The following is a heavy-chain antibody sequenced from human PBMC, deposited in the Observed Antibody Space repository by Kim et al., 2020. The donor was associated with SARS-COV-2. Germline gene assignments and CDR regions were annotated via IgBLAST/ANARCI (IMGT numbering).Heavy chain of an antibody. D-gene: IGHD3-22*01. Sequence: SETLSLTCTVSGGSISSYYWSWIRQPPGKGLEWIGYIYYSGSTNYNPSLKSRVTISVDTSKNQFSLKLSSVTAADTAVYYCARDFLEYYYDSSAYRGDAFDIWGQGTMVTVSS. CDR2: IYYSGST. V-gene: IGHV4-59*01. CDR1: GGSISSYY. CDR3: ARDFLEYYYDSSAYRGDAFDI. J-gene: IGHJ3*02.